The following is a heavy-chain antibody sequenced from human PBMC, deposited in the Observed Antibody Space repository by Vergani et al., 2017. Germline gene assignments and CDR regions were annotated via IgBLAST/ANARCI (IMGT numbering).Heavy chain of an antibody. Sequence: QVQLVESGGGLVKPGGSLRLSCAASGFTFSDYDMSWIRQAPGKGLEWVSDISSSGSTIYSADSVKGRFTISRDNAKNALYLQMNSLRAEDTAVYYCAADDYYYYMDVWGKGTTVTVSS. J-gene: IGHJ6*03. CDR1: GFTFSDYD. V-gene: IGHV3-11*01. CDR2: ISSSGSTI. CDR3: AADDYYYYMDV.